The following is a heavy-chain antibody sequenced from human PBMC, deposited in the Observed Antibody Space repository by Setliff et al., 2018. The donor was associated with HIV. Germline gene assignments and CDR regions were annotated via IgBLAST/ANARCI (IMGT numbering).Heavy chain of an antibody. D-gene: IGHD2-21*01. Sequence: PSETLSLTCAVYGGSFSSYYWSWIRQPPGKGLEWIGEINHSGSTNYNPSLKSRVTMSLDRSKRQFSLKLTSLTAADTAVYYCAGLSDFLDYWGLGNLVTVSS. CDR1: GGSFSSYY. J-gene: IGHJ4*02. CDR2: INHSGST. V-gene: IGHV4-34*01. CDR3: AGLSDFLDY.